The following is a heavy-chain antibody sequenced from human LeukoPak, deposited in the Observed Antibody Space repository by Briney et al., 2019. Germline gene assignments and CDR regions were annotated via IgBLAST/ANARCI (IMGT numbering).Heavy chain of an antibody. V-gene: IGHV4-30-4*01. J-gene: IGHJ4*02. CDR3: ARGGATVTTLQALGY. D-gene: IGHD4-17*01. CDR2: IYYSGTS. CDR1: GGSISSGDYY. Sequence: SETLSLTCTVSGGSISSGDYYWSWIRQPPGTGLEWIGYIYYSGTSYYNPSLKSRVTISVDTSRNRFSLKLSSVTAADTAVYYCARGGATVTTLQALGYWGQGTLVTVSS.